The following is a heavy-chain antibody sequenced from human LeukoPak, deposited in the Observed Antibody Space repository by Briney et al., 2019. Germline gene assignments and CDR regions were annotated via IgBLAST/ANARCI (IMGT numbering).Heavy chain of an antibody. CDR1: GGTFSSYA. Sequence: SVKVSCKASGGTFSSYAISWVRQAPGQGLEWMGGIIPIFGTANYAQKFQGRVTITADESTSTAYMELSSLRSGDTAVYYCARGYSIATQNAFDIWGQGTMVTVSS. J-gene: IGHJ3*02. D-gene: IGHD4-11*01. V-gene: IGHV1-69*13. CDR3: ARGYSIATQNAFDI. CDR2: IIPIFGTA.